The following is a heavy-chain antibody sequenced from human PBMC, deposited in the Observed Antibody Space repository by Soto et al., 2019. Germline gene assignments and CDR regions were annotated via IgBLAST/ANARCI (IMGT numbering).Heavy chain of an antibody. J-gene: IGHJ3*02. CDR1: GYTFTGYY. CDR2: INPNSGGT. CDR3: AAELTYCGRDCYPKGGDAFDI. Sequence: ASVKVSCKASGYTFTGYYMHWVRQAPGQGLEWMGWINPNSGGTNYAQKFQGRVTMTRDTSISTAYMELSRLRSDDTAVYYCAAELTYCGRDCYPKGGDAFDIWGQGTMVTVSS. D-gene: IGHD2-21*02. V-gene: IGHV1-2*02.